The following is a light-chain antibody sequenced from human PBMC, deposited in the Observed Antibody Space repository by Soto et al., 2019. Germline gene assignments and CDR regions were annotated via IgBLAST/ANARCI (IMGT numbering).Light chain of an antibody. Sequence: QSALTQPASVSGSPGQSITISCTGTNRDVGSYNLVSWYQQRPGEAPKLIISEVRNRPSGISYRFTGSKSGNTASLTISGLQAEDEADYYCRSYTTNSTLVFGGGTKLTVL. V-gene: IGLV2-14*01. J-gene: IGLJ3*02. CDR2: EVR. CDR1: NRDVGSYNL. CDR3: RSYTTNSTLV.